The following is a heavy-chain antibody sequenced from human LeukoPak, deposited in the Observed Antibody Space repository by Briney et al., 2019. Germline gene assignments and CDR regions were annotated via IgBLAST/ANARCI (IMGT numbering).Heavy chain of an antibody. J-gene: IGHJ4*02. V-gene: IGHV3-30*18. CDR2: ISYDGSNK. CDR1: GFTFSSYG. CDR3: AKLELLPDY. Sequence: GGSLRLSCAASGFTFSSYGMHWVRQAPGKGLEWVAVISYDGSNKYYADSVKGRFTISRDNSKNTLYLQMNSLRAEDTAVYYCAKLELLPDYWGQGTLVTVSS. D-gene: IGHD2-15*01.